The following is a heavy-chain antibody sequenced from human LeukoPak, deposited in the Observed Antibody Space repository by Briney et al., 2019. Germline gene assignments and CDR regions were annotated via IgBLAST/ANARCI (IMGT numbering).Heavy chain of an antibody. CDR3: AKPFGKLEIVVVPAAFDY. Sequence: GGSLRLSCAASGFTFSSYAMSWVRQAPGKGLEWVSGISGSGGSTYYADSVKGRFTISRDNSKNTLYLQMNSLRAEDTAVYYCAKPFGKLEIVVVPAAFDYWGQGTLVTVSS. V-gene: IGHV3-23*01. J-gene: IGHJ4*02. D-gene: IGHD2-2*01. CDR1: GFTFSSYA. CDR2: ISGSGGST.